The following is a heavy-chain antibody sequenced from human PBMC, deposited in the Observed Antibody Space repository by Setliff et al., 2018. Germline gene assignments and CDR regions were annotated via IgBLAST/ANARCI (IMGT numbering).Heavy chain of an antibody. Sequence: PSETLSLTCTVSGGSISRGSYYWSWIRQPAGKGLEWIGSIYYSGSTYYNPSLRSRVTISVDMSKNQFSLKLNSVTAADTAVYYCARGINTVSWTPKYWGQGTLVTVSS. CDR2: IYYSGST. CDR3: ARGINTVSWTPKY. V-gene: IGHV4-61*02. J-gene: IGHJ4*02. CDR1: GGSISRGSYY. D-gene: IGHD2-2*02.